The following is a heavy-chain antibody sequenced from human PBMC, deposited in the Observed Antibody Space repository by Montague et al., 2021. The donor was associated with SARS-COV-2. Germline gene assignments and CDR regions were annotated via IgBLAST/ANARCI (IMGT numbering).Heavy chain of an antibody. V-gene: IGHV3-48*03. J-gene: IGHJ6*02. D-gene: IGHD2-21*01. CDR1: VFFFSSYE. CDR3: ARDRDWDDWCGMDV. CDR2: ISSSVGGRTK. Sequence: SLLLSCAASVFFFSSYEMNLVRPAPWKGLEWISYISSSVGGRTKXSTDSVKGRFTISRDNAKNSLYLQMNSLSVEDTAIYYCARDRDWDDWCGMDVWGQGTTVTVSS.